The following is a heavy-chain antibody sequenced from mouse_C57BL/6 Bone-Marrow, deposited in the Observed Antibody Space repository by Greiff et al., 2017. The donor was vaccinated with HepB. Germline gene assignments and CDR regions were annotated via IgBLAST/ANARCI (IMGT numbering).Heavy chain of an antibody. V-gene: IGHV1-82*01. J-gene: IGHJ3*01. Sequence: QVQLQQSGPELVKPGASVKISCNASGYAFSSSWMNWVKQRPGKGLEWIGRIYPGDGDTNYNGKFKGKATLTADKSSSTAYMQLSSLTSEDSAVYFCARRRGFAYWGQGTLVTVSA. CDR2: IYPGDGDT. CDR3: ARRRGFAY. CDR1: GYAFSSSW.